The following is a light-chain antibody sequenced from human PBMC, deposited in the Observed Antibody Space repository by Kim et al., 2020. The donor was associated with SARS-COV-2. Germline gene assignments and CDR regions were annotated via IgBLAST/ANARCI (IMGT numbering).Light chain of an antibody. Sequence: VKLTCTLSSGHSSYAIAWHQQQPEKGPRYLMKLNSDGSHSKGDGIPDRFSGSSSGAERYLTISSLQSEDEADYYCQTWGTGFKDVVFGGGTQLTVL. J-gene: IGLJ2*01. CDR3: QTWGTGFKDVV. CDR2: LNSDGSH. V-gene: IGLV4-69*01. CDR1: SGHSSYA.